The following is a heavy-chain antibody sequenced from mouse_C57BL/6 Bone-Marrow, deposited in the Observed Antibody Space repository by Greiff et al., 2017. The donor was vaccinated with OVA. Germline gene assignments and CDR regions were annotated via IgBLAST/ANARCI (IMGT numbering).Heavy chain of an antibody. J-gene: IGHJ2*01. CDR1: GFTFSDYG. Sequence: EVKLMESGGGLVKPGGSLKLSCAASGFTFSDYGMHWVRHAPEKGLEWVAYISSGSSTIYYADTVKGRFTISRDNAKNTLFLQMTSLRSEETAMYYCARDNWDGFDYWGQGTTLTVSS. D-gene: IGHD4-1*01. CDR2: ISSGSSTI. CDR3: ARDNWDGFDY. V-gene: IGHV5-17*01.